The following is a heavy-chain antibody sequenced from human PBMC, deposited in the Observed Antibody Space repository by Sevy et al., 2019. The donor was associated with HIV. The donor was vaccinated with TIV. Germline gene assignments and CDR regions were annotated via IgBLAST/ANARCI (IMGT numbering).Heavy chain of an antibody. CDR3: GRANGPGGLGLLGRFDF. CDR1: GASISSYY. D-gene: IGHD7-27*01. V-gene: IGHV4-59*01. Sequence: SETLSLTCTVSGASISSYYWSWIRQPPGKGLEWIGYVFYSGSTNYNPSLKSRVTISVDTSKSQFSLKLNSVNAADTAVYYCGRANGPGGLGLLGRFDFWGQGTLVTVSS. J-gene: IGHJ4*02. CDR2: VFYSGST.